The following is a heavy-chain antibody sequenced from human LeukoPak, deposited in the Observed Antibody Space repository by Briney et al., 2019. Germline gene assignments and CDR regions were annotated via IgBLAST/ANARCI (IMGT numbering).Heavy chain of an antibody. CDR1: GLTFSHYK. Sequence: GGSLRLSCADSGLTFSHYKMNWVRQAPGKGLEWVANTKPDGSAEYYADSVRGRFTTSRDNANNFLYLQMNRLRAEDTAVYYCARDGGFWGQGTLVTVSS. V-gene: IGHV3-7*01. CDR2: TKPDGSAE. J-gene: IGHJ4*02. D-gene: IGHD2-15*01. CDR3: ARDGGF.